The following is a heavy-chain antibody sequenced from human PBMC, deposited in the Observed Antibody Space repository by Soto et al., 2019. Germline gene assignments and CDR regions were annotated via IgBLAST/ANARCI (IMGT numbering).Heavy chain of an antibody. D-gene: IGHD3-22*01. CDR1: GGSISSGGYY. V-gene: IGHV4-31*03. Sequence: PSETLSLTCTVSGGSISSGGYYWSWIRQHPGKGLEWIGYIYYSGSTYYNPSLKSRVTISVDTSKNQFSLKLSSVTAADTAVYYCARDLGYYDSSGYWTDNYFDYWGQGTLVTVS. CDR2: IYYSGST. CDR3: ARDLGYYDSSGYWTDNYFDY. J-gene: IGHJ4*02.